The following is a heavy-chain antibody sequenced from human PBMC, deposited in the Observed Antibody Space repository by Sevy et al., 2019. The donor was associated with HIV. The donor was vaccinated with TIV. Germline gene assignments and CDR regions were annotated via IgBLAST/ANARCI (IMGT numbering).Heavy chain of an antibody. Sequence: GGSLRLSCAASGFTFSSYAMRWVRQAPGKGLEWVSAISDSGGSTYYADSVKGLFTISRDNSKNTLYLLMNSLRAEDTAVYYCAKGGYYDSSGYLPFDYWVQGTLVTVSS. CDR2: ISDSGGST. V-gene: IGHV3-23*01. CDR3: AKGGYYDSSGYLPFDY. J-gene: IGHJ4*02. CDR1: GFTFSSYA. D-gene: IGHD3-22*01.